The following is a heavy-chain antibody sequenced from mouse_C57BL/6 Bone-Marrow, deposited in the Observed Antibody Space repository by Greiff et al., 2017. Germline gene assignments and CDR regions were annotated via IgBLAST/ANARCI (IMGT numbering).Heavy chain of an antibody. V-gene: IGHV14-4*01. CDR1: GFNIKDDY. CDR3: TFYYLYWYFDV. Sequence: EVKLQQSGAELVRPGASVKLSCTASGFNIKDDYMPWVKQRPEQGLAWIGWIDPENGDTEYASKFQGKATITADTSSNTAYLQLSSLTSEDTAVYYCTFYYLYWYFDVWGTGTTVTVSS. J-gene: IGHJ1*03. D-gene: IGHD1-1*01. CDR2: IDPENGDT.